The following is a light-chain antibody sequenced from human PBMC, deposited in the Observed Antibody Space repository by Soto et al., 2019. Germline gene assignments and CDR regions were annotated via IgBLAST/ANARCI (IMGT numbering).Light chain of an antibody. CDR3: QVWDNTSDHLV. V-gene: IGLV3-21*04. Sequence: SYALTQPPSVSVAPGKTARIPCGGNNIGRRSVHWYQQEPGQAPVLAIYYDSDRPSGIPARFSGSNSGNTAPLTISRVEAGDEADCYCQVWDNTSDHLVFGGGTKLTVL. J-gene: IGLJ2*01. CDR1: NIGRRS. CDR2: YDS.